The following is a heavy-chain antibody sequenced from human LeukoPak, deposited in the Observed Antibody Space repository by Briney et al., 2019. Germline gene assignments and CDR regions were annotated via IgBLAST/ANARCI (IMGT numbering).Heavy chain of an antibody. CDR1: GFTFSSYA. D-gene: IGHD5-24*01. CDR2: ISGRGGST. Sequence: GGSLRLTCAASGFTFSSYAMSWVRQAPGKGLEWVSAISGRGGSTYYADSVKGRFTISRDNSKNTLYLQMNSLRAEDTAVYYCAKAAPSVEMATIPFDYWGQGTLVTVSS. J-gene: IGHJ4*02. CDR3: AKAAPSVEMATIPFDY. V-gene: IGHV3-23*01.